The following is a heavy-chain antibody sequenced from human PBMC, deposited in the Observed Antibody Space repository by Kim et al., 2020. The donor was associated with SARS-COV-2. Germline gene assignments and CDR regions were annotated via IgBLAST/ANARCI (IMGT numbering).Heavy chain of an antibody. CDR3: AKHSGDYANDAFDI. CDR2: IYYSGST. CDR1: GGSISSYY. Sequence: SETLSLTCTVSGGSISSYYWSWIRQPPGKGLEWIGYIYYSGSTNYNPSLKSRVTISVDTSKNQFSLKLSSVTAADTAVYYCAKHSGDYANDAFDIWGQGTMVTVSS. J-gene: IGHJ3*02. V-gene: IGHV4-59*01. D-gene: IGHD4-17*01.